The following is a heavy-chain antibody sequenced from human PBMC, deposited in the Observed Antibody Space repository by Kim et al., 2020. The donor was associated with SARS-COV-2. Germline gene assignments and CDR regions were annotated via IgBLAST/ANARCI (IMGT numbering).Heavy chain of an antibody. CDR2: ISAYNGNT. CDR1: GYTFTSYG. Sequence: ASVKVSCKASGYTFTSYGISWVRQAPGQGLEWMGWISAYNGNTNYAQKLQGRVTMTTDTSTSTAYMELRSLRSDDTAVYYCARGGLYCSGRSCYSLPLDYWGQGTLVTVSS. V-gene: IGHV1-18*04. D-gene: IGHD2-15*01. J-gene: IGHJ4*02. CDR3: ARGGLYCSGRSCYSLPLDY.